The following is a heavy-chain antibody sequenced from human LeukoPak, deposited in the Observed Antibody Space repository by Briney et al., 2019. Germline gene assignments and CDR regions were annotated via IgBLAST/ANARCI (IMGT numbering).Heavy chain of an antibody. D-gene: IGHD2-21*01. CDR1: GASISSGVYS. CDR2: IYHTGSI. Sequence: SETLSLTCAVSGASISSGVYSWSWIRQPPGKGLEWIGYIYHTGSIDNNPSLRSRLTISVDTSKNQFSLKLSSVTAADTAVYYCARDLLWNDAFDIWGQGTMVTVSS. V-gene: IGHV4-30-2*01. J-gene: IGHJ3*02. CDR3: ARDLLWNDAFDI.